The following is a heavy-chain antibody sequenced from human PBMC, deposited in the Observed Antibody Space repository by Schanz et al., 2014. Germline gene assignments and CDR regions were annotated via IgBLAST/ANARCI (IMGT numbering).Heavy chain of an antibody. CDR2: ISGSGGST. CDR1: EFTFSTDA. V-gene: IGHV3-23*01. Sequence: DVHLLESGGGLVQPGGSLRLSCAASEFTFSTDAMSWVRQAPGKGLEWVSAISGSGGSTYYADSVKGRFTISRDNSKNTLYLQMNSRRAEDTAVYFCAKIERNEDWGQGTLVTVSS. J-gene: IGHJ4*02. CDR3: AKIERNED. D-gene: IGHD1-1*01.